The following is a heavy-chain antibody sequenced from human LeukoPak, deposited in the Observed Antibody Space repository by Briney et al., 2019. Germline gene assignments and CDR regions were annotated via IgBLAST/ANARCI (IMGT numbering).Heavy chain of an antibody. V-gene: IGHV3-11*01. Sequence: GGSLRLSCAASGFTFSDYYMGWIRQAPGKGLEWVSDISPGGSSISYADSVKGRFTISRDNAKGSLYLQMNNLRVEDTAVYYCARRSSLDYWGQGALVTVSS. D-gene: IGHD6-13*01. CDR1: GFTFSDYY. CDR3: ARRSSLDY. CDR2: ISPGGSSI. J-gene: IGHJ4*02.